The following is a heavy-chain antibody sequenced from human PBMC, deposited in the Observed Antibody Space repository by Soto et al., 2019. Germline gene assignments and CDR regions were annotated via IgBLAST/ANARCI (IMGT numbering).Heavy chain of an antibody. V-gene: IGHV1-69*13. CDR2: IIPIFGTA. Sequence: SVKVSCKASGGTFSSYAISWVRQSPGQGLEWMGGIIPIFGTANYAQKFQGRVTITADESTSTAYMELSSLRSEDTAVYYCAPARSSALWFDPWGQGTLVTVSS. CDR3: APARSSALWFDP. J-gene: IGHJ5*02. D-gene: IGHD6-19*01. CDR1: GGTFSSYA.